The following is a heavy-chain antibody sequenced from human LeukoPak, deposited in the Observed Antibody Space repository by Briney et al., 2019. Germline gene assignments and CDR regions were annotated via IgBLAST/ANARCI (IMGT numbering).Heavy chain of an antibody. D-gene: IGHD6-13*01. J-gene: IGHJ4*02. CDR1: GGSFSGYY. Sequence: SETLSLTCAVYGGSFSGYYWSWIRQPPGKGLEWFGEINHSGSTNYNPSLKSRVTISVDTSKNQFSLKLSSVTAADTAVYYCARNGAKYSSSWYYFDYWGQGTLVTVSS. CDR3: ARNGAKYSSSWYYFDY. CDR2: INHSGST. V-gene: IGHV4-34*01.